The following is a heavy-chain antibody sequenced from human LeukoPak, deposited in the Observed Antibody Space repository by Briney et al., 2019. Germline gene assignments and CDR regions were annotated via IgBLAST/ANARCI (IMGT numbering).Heavy chain of an antibody. D-gene: IGHD3-10*01. Sequence: PSETLSLTCAVSGGSISSTNWWSWVRQPPGKGLEWIGEIYRSGTTNYKPSLKSRVTISLDKSRNHFSLKLTSVTAADTAVYYCARTRYYYNSRSYGAPYYFDYWGQGTLVTVSS. V-gene: IGHV4-4*02. J-gene: IGHJ4*02. CDR3: ARTRYYYNSRSYGAPYYFDY. CDR1: GGSISSTNW. CDR2: IYRSGTT.